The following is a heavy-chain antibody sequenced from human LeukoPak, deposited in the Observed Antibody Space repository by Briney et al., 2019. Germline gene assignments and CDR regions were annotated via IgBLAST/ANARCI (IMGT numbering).Heavy chain of an antibody. CDR1: GGSFSGYY. CDR3: ARDRRDHVRGSFDY. V-gene: IGHV4-34*01. J-gene: IGHJ4*02. Sequence: SETLSLTCAVYGGSFSGYYWSWIRQPPGKGLEWIGEINHSGSTNYNPSLKSRVTISVDTSKNQFSLKLSSVTAADTAVYYCARDRRDHVRGSFDYWGQGTLVTVSS. CDR2: INHSGST. D-gene: IGHD1-14*01.